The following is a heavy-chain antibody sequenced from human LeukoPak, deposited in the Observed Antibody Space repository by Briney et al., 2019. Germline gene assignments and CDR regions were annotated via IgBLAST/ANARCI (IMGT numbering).Heavy chain of an antibody. CDR1: GFTFSSYG. Sequence: GGSLRLSCAASGFTFSSYGMHWVGQAPGKGLEWVAVISYDGSNKYYADSVKGRFTISRDNSKNTLYLQMNSLRAEDTAVYYCAKGGSGSRGDIMDVWGKGTTVTVSS. D-gene: IGHD3-10*01. J-gene: IGHJ6*04. CDR2: ISYDGSNK. CDR3: AKGGSGSRGDIMDV. V-gene: IGHV3-30*18.